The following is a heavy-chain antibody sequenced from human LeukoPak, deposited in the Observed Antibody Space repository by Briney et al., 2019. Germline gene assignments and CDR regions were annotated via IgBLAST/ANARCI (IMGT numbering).Heavy chain of an antibody. J-gene: IGHJ4*02. CDR2: INHSGST. Sequence: SETLSLTCAVYGGSFSGYYWSWIRQPPGKGLEWIGEINHSGSTNYNPSLKSRVTIPVDTSKNQFSLKLSSVTAADTAVYYCARAPYSNYPYFDYWGQGTLVTVSS. D-gene: IGHD4-11*01. CDR3: ARAPYSNYPYFDY. V-gene: IGHV4-34*01. CDR1: GGSFSGYY.